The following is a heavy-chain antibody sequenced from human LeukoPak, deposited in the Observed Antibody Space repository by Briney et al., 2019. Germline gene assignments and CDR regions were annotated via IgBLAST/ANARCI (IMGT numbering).Heavy chain of an antibody. D-gene: IGHD3-10*01. V-gene: IGHV4-39*07. CDR3: TRVRPGSQSDY. J-gene: IGHJ4*02. CDR2: IYHSGNT. CDR1: GGSISIDNYH. Sequence: SETLSLTCTVSGGSISIDNYHWAWIRQPPGKGLEWIGSIYHSGNTYYNPSLESRVTISVDTSENHFSLQLSSVTAADTAVYYCTRVRPGSQSDYWGQGTLVTVSS.